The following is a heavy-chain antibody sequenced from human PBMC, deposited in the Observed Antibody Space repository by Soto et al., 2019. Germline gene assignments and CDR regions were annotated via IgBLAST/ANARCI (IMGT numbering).Heavy chain of an antibody. V-gene: IGHV3-74*01. Sequence: EVQLVESGGGLVQPGGSLRLSCAASGFTFSSYWMHWVRQAPGKGLVWVSRINSDGSSTSYADSVKGRFTISRDNAKNTLYLQMNSLRAEDTAVYYGVRTSLVLPAATREDYWGQGTLVTVS. CDR2: INSDGSST. J-gene: IGHJ4*02. D-gene: IGHD2-2*01. CDR1: GFTFSSYW. CDR3: VRTSLVLPAATREDY.